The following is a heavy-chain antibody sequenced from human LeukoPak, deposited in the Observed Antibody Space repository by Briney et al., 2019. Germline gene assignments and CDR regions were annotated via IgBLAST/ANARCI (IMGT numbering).Heavy chain of an antibody. V-gene: IGHV4-34*01. CDR1: GGSFSGYY. Sequence: SETLSLTCAVYGGSFSGYYWSWIRQPPGKGLEWLGEINHSGSTNYNPSLKSRVTISVDTSKNQFSLKLSSVTAADTAVYYCARCSSSWYKPLDYWGQGTLVTVSS. CDR3: ARCSSSWYKPLDY. D-gene: IGHD6-13*01. J-gene: IGHJ4*02. CDR2: INHSGST.